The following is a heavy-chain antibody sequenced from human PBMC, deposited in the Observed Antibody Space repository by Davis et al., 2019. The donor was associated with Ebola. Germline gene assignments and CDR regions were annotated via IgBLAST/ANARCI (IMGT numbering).Heavy chain of an antibody. CDR2: TYYNSKWYS. J-gene: IGHJ6*04. CDR1: GDSVSGNIPA. V-gene: IGHV6-1*01. CDR3: ARISWVSRGMDV. Sequence: PSETLSLTCALSGDSVSGNIPAWNWIRQSPSSGLEWPGRTYYNSKWYSDYAVSVKSRITINQDTSKNQFSLQLNFVTPEDAAVYYCARISWVSRGMDVWGKGTTVTVSS. D-gene: IGHD6-13*01.